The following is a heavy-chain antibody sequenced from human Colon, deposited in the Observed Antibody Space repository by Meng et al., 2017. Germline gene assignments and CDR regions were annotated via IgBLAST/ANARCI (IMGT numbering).Heavy chain of an antibody. CDR3: ARGRSGSSWYGGDY. J-gene: IGHJ4*02. V-gene: IGHV4-34*01. CDR1: GASFSGYY. D-gene: IGHD6-13*01. CDR2: INHSAST. Sequence: VQPEPGGEGLVNAAEASSLPCAVYGASFSGYYWSWTPKHPGKGMERIGEINHSASTNYNPSLKGRVTISVDTSKNQFSLKLSSVTAADTAVYYCARGRSGSSWYGGDYWGQGTLVTVSS.